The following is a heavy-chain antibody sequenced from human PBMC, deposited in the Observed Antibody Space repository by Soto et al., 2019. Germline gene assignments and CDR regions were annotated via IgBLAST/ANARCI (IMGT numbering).Heavy chain of an antibody. CDR2: IYYSGST. CDR1: GGSISSYY. Sequence: SETLSLTCTVSGGSISSYYWSWIRQPPGKGLEWIGYIYYSGSTNYNPSLKSRVTISVDTSKNQFSLKLSSVTAADTAVYYCARAHYGDYGRSLYYYYYYMDVWGKGTTVTVSS. V-gene: IGHV4-59*08. CDR3: ARAHYGDYGRSLYYYYYYMDV. J-gene: IGHJ6*03. D-gene: IGHD4-17*01.